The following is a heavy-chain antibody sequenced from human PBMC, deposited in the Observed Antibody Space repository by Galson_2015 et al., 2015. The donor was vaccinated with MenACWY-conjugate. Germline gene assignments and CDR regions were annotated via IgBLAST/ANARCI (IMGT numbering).Heavy chain of an antibody. CDR2: INAGASGT. V-gene: IGHV1-3*01. J-gene: IGHJ4*02. CDR3: ARETFSTFDY. CDR1: GYTFTRYA. D-gene: IGHD6-13*01. Sequence: SVKVSCKASGYTFTRYAVHWVRQAPGQRLEWMGWINAGASGTKYSQKFQGRFTITSDKSASTVYMEVSSLILEDTAVYYCARETFSTFDYWGLGTLVTVSS.